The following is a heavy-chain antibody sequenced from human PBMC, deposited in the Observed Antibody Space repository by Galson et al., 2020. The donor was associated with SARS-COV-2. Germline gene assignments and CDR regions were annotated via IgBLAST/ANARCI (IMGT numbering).Heavy chain of an antibody. CDR2: IYNSWTT. V-gene: IGHV4-38-2*02. Sequence: SETLSLTCTVSGYSISSGYYWGWIRQPPGKGLEFIGSIYNSWTTYYNPSLRSRVTISVDTSQNQFSLKLTSVTAADTAVYYCARILDYWGQGTLVTVSS. CDR1: GYSISSGYY. J-gene: IGHJ4*02. CDR3: ARILDY.